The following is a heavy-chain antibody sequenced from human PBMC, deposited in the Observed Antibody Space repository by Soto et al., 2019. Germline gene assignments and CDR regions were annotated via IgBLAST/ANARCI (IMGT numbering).Heavy chain of an antibody. CDR2: ITGDGTNT. CDR3: ARGIQYRYGMDV. V-gene: IGHV3-74*01. CDR1: GFTFSDNW. Sequence: EVQLVESGGGLVQPGGSLRLSCAAAGFTFSDNWMHWVRQAPGKGLVWVSRITGDGTNTFYADSVKGRFSISRDNAKNTVYLHMYSLRGEDTAVYYCARGIQYRYGMDVWGQGTTVTVSS. J-gene: IGHJ6*02. D-gene: IGHD4-4*01.